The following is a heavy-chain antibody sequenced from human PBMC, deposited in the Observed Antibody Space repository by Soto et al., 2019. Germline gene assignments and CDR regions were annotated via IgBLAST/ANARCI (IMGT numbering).Heavy chain of an antibody. CDR1: GFTFSSYS. J-gene: IGHJ4*02. V-gene: IGHV3-48*01. Sequence: GGSLRLSCAASGFTFSSYSMNWVRQAPGKGLEWVSYISSSSSTIYYADSVKGRFTISRDNAKNSLYLQMNSLRAEDTAVYYCARFPPPSVPAAPPFDYWGQGTLVTVSS. D-gene: IGHD2-2*01. CDR2: ISSSSSTI. CDR3: ARFPPPSVPAAPPFDY.